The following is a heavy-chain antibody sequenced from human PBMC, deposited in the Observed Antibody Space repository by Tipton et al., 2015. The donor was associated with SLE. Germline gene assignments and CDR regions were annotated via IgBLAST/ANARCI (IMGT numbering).Heavy chain of an antibody. J-gene: IGHJ6*02. D-gene: IGHD3-3*01. V-gene: IGHV3-21*01. CDR2: ISSSSTYI. Sequence: LSLTCATSGFTFSTYTMNWVRQAPGKGLEWVSSISSSSTYIYYADSVKGRFTISRDNAKNSLYLQMNSLRAEDTAVYYCARGTYDFWSYYYPYYGMDVWGQGTTVTVSS. CDR3: ARGTYDFWSYYYPYYGMDV. CDR1: GFTFSTYT.